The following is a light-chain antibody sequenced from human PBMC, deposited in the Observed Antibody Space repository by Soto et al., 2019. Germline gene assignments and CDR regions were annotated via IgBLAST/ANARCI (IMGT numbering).Light chain of an antibody. V-gene: IGLV1-40*01. J-gene: IGLJ3*02. Sequence: QSVLTQPPSVSGAPGQRVTISCTGNNSNLGAGYDVHWYQQLPGAAPKLVIFGNRNRPSGVPERFSGSKSGMSASLAITGLQAADEANYYCQSYDNSLSGSRVFGGGTKLTVL. CDR3: QSYDNSLSGSRV. CDR2: GNR. CDR1: NSNLGAGYD.